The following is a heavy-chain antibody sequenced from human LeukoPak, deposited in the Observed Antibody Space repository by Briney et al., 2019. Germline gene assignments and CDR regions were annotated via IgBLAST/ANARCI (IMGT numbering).Heavy chain of an antibody. J-gene: IGHJ3*02. CDR3: ARDSPYDGSGYYLSAFDI. CDR1: GGSISSGGYY. Sequence: TLSLTCTVSGGSISSGGYYWSWIRQHPGKGLEWIGLIYYSGSTYYNPSLKSRVTISVDTSKNQFSLKLSSVTAADTAVYYCARDSPYDGSGYYLSAFDIWGQGTMVTVSS. D-gene: IGHD3-22*01. CDR2: IYYSGST. V-gene: IGHV4-31*03.